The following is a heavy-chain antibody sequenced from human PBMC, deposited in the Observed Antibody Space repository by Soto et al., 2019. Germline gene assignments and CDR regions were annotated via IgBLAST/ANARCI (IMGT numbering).Heavy chain of an antibody. CDR3: RAVWGTCTDTWFDP. D-gene: IGHD3-16*01. V-gene: IGHV3-73*01. CDR1: GFTFSDSA. CDR2: IRSKTNNYAT. Sequence: EVQLVESGGGLVQPGGSLKLSCAASGFTFSDSAMHWVRQASGKGLEWLGRIRSKTNNYATAYAASVKGRFTISRDDSKNTAYLQMSSLKTEDTAVYYCRAVWGTCTDTWFDPWGQGTLVIVSS. J-gene: IGHJ5*02.